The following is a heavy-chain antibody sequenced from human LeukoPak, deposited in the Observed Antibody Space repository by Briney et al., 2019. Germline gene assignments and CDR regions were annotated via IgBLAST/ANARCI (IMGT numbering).Heavy chain of an antibody. CDR3: ARIYDSSGYYNY. CDR1: GGSFSGYY. Sequence: SETLPLTCAVYGGSFSGYYWSWIRQPPGKGLEWIGEINHSGSTNYNPSLKSRVTISVDTSKNQFSLKLSSVTAADTAVYYCARIYDSSGYYNYWGQGTLVTVSS. V-gene: IGHV4-34*01. D-gene: IGHD3-22*01. J-gene: IGHJ4*02. CDR2: INHSGST.